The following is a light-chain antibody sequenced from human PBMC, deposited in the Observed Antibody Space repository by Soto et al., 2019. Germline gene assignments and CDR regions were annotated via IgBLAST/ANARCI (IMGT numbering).Light chain of an antibody. J-gene: IGKJ1*01. V-gene: IGKV1-33*01. Sequence: DIQMTQSPSSLSASVGDRVTITCQASQDIYKYLNWYQQKPGKAPKLLIYDASNLETGVPSRFSGSGSRTYFTFTISSLQPEDIATYYCQQYDKVPWTFGQGTKVEIK. CDR1: QDIYKY. CDR3: QQYDKVPWT. CDR2: DAS.